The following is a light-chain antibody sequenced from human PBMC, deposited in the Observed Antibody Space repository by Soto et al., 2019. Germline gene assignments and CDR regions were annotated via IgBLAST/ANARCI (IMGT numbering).Light chain of an antibody. CDR2: STS. V-gene: IGKV1-17*01. Sequence: DIQMTQSPSTLSASVGDRVTITCRASQVIGNPYIGWYQQRVGRPPKRLIYSTSALQSGVPWRFSGSGSGTEFRLTISSLQPEDSATYYCLQYWDYSWTFGQGTKVDI. J-gene: IGKJ1*01. CDR1: QVIGNPY. CDR3: LQYWDYSWT.